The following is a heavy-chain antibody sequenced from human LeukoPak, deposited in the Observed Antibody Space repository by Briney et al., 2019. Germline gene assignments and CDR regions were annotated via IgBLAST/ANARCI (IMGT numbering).Heavy chain of an antibody. J-gene: IGHJ4*02. CDR2: IWYDGSYK. CDR1: GFIFSNHG. V-gene: IGHV3-33*01. Sequence: PGGSLRLSCAASGFIFSNHGMHWVRQAPGKGLEWVAAIWYDGSYKYYADSVKGRFTISRDNSKKTVFLHMNSLRAEDTAIYHCARNVDYGGSSGPQDYWGQGTLVTVSS. D-gene: IGHD6-6*01. CDR3: ARNVDYGGSSGPQDY.